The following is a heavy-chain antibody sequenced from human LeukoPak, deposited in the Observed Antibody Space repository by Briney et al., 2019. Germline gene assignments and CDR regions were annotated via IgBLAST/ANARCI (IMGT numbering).Heavy chain of an antibody. CDR2: INPNSGGT. J-gene: IGHJ3*02. V-gene: IGHV1-2*02. Sequence: GASVKVSCKASGYTFTSYAMNWVRQAPGQGLEWMGWINPNSGGTNYAQKFQGRVTMTRDTSISTAYMELSRLRSDDTAVYYCARERYSYGYHMNDAFDIWGQETMVTVSS. D-gene: IGHD5-18*01. CDR1: GYTFTSYA. CDR3: ARERYSYGYHMNDAFDI.